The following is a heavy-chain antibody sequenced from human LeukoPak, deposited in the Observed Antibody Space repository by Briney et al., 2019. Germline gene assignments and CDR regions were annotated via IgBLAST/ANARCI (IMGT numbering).Heavy chain of an antibody. CDR3: AKAPSQTRSRDAFDI. J-gene: IGHJ3*02. CDR1: GFTFDDYA. Sequence: PGGSLRLSCAASGFTFDDYAVHWVRQAPGKGLEWVSGISWNSGSIGYADSVKGRFTISRDNAKNSLYLQMNSLRAEDTALYYCAKAPSQTRSRDAFDIWGQGTMVTVSS. D-gene: IGHD3-3*01. CDR2: ISWNSGSI. V-gene: IGHV3-9*01.